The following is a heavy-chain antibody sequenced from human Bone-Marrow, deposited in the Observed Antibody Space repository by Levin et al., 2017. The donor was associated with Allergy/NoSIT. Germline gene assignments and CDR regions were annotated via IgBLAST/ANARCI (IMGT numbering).Heavy chain of an antibody. CDR2: VHISGNT. J-gene: IGHJ4*02. CDR3: ARIHTSGWYYFDS. CDR1: GDSISSGQNY. D-gene: IGHD6-19*01. V-gene: IGHV4-61*02. Sequence: ASETLSLTCSVSGDSISSGQNYWTWIRQSAGKGLEWIGLVHISGNTKYNPSLKSRVSISIDTSKNQFSLNLNSVTAADTALYYCARIHTSGWYYFDSWGRGLLVAVSS.